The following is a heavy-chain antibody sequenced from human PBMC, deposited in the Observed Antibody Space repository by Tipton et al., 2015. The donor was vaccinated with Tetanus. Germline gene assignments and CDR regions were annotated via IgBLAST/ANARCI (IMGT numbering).Heavy chain of an antibody. D-gene: IGHD3-16*01. J-gene: IGHJ4*02. CDR1: GFTFTRYA. Sequence: SLRLSCAASGFTFTRYAMHWVRQAPGKGLEWVAVITFDGSTKFYGDSVKGRSTLSRDNSQNTLYLQMSSLKVEDTAVYYCAREDGGPTLDYFDSWGQGALVIVSA. CDR2: ITFDGSTK. V-gene: IGHV3-30-3*01. CDR3: AREDGGPTLDYFDS.